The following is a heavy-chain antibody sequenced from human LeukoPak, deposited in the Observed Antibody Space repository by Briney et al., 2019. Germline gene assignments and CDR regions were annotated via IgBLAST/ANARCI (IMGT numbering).Heavy chain of an antibody. CDR2: INHSGSI. J-gene: IGHJ4*02. Sequence: PSETLSLTCAVYGGSFSGYYWGWIRQPPGKGLEWIGEINHSGSINYNSSLKSRVTISVDTSKNQFSLKLSSVTAADTAVYYCARAQGGFLRWYRFDYWGQGTLVTVSS. CDR3: ARAQGGFLRWYRFDY. CDR1: GGSFSGYY. D-gene: IGHD4-23*01. V-gene: IGHV4-34*01.